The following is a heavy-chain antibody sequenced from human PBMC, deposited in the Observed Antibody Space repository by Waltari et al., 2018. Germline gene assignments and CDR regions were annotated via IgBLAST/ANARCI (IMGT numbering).Heavy chain of an antibody. D-gene: IGHD6-13*01. CDR3: ALSPQQLLAFDF. CDR2: IVPVLQMT. V-gene: IGHV1-69*04. Sequence: QVPVMQSGAEMKQPGSSVKVTCTVSGDTFNRYAVSWVRQAPGQGLEWMGRIVPVLQMTNYAQRFRGRITLTASTSATTAFMDLSGLRSEDTAVYYCALSPQQLLAFDFWGQGTMVTVSS. CDR1: GDTFNRYA. J-gene: IGHJ3*01.